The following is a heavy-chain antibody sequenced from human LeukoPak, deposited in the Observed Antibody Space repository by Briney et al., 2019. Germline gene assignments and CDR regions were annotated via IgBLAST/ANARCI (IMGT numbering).Heavy chain of an antibody. J-gene: IGHJ4*02. V-gene: IGHV1-2*02. CDR1: GYTFTGYY. D-gene: IGHD5-12*01. CDR2: INPNSGGT. Sequence: GASVKVSCKASGYTFTGYYMHWVRQAPGQGLEWMGWINPNSGGTNYAQKFQGRVTMTRDTSISTAYMELSRLRSDDTAVYYCARDDIVATIRNFDYWGQGTLVTVSS. CDR3: ARDDIVATIRNFDY.